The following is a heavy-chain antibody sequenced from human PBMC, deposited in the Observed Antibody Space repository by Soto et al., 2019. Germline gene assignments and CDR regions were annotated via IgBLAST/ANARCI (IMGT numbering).Heavy chain of an antibody. V-gene: IGHV4-31*03. D-gene: IGHD3-22*01. J-gene: IGHJ6*02. CDR1: GGSISSGGYY. CDR3: ARGGTYYYDSSSGMDV. CDR2: IYYSGST. Sequence: SETLSLTCTVSGGSISSGGYYWSWIRQHPGKGLEWIGYIYYSGSTYYNPSLKSRVTISVDTSKNQFSLKLSSVTAADTAVYYCARGGTYYYDSSSGMDVWGQGTTVTVS.